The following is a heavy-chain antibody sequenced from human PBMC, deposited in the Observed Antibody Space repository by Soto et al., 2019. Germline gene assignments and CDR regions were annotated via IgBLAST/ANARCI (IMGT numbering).Heavy chain of an antibody. Sequence: QVQLVQSGAEVKNPGASVKVYCKASGYTFASYAISWMRQAPGQGLEWMGWISAYNGNTNYSQKSQGRVTMTTDTSTSTAYMELRSLRSDDTAGYYCARDPTPPDDWGQGTLVTVSS. J-gene: IGHJ4*02. V-gene: IGHV1-18*01. CDR1: GYTFASYA. CDR3: ARDPTPPDD. CDR2: ISAYNGNT.